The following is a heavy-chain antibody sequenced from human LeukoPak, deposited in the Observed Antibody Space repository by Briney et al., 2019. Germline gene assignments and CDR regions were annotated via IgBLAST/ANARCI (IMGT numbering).Heavy chain of an antibody. J-gene: IGHJ6*03. V-gene: IGHV3-11*04. D-gene: IGHD6-6*01. Sequence: GGSLRLSCAASGSTFSDYYMSWIRQAPGEGLEWVSYISHRNSIIYYADSVKGRFTISRDNAKNTLYLQMNSLRAEDTAVYYCAKDRRSQDYYYYMDVWGKGTTVTVSS. CDR2: ISHRNSII. CDR3: AKDRRSQDYYYYMDV. CDR1: GSTFSDYY.